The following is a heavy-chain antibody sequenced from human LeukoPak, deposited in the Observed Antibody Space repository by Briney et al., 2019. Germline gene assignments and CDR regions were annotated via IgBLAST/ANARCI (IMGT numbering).Heavy chain of an antibody. D-gene: IGHD3-10*01. CDR3: ARGVRYYGSGSPPLFDP. J-gene: IGHJ5*02. CDR1: GFTVSSNY. CDR2: IYSGGST. Sequence: GGSLRLSCAASGFTVSSNYMSWVRQAPGKGLEWVSVIYSGGSTYYADSVKGRFTISRDNSKNTLYLQMNSLRAEDTAVYYCARGVRYYGSGSPPLFDPWGQGTLVTVSS. V-gene: IGHV3-53*01.